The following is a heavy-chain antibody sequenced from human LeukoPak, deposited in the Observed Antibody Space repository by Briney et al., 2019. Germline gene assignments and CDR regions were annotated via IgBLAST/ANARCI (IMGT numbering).Heavy chain of an antibody. J-gene: IGHJ6*03. CDR1: GFTFSSYS. CDR3: ARDSLALENYYYYMDV. Sequence: GGSLRLSCAASGFTFSSYSMNWVRQAPGKGLEWVSSISSSSSYIYYADSVKGRFTISRDNAKNSLYLQMNSLRAEDTAVYYCARDSLALENYYYYMDVWGKGTTVTVPS. D-gene: IGHD5-24*01. CDR2: ISSSSSYI. V-gene: IGHV3-21*01.